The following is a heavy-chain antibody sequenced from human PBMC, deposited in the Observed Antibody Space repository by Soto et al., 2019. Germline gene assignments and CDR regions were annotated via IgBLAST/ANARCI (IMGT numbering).Heavy chain of an antibody. V-gene: IGHV3-30*18. CDR3: AKDTGNYRVGDY. CDR2: ISYDGTTK. Sequence: QVQLLESGGGVVQPGRSLRLSCAASGFTFGTYGMHWVRQAPGKGLEWVAAISYDGTTKYYADSVKGRFTTSRDNSKNALCLQMNSLRVEDTALYYCAKDTGNYRVGDYWGQGTLVTVSS. CDR1: GFTFGTYG. J-gene: IGHJ4*02. D-gene: IGHD1-7*01.